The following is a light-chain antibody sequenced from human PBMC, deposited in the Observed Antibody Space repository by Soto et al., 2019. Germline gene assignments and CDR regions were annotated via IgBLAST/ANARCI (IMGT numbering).Light chain of an antibody. CDR2: EVS. CDR1: SSDVGGYNY. CDR3: SSFAGNNNLV. Sequence: QSVLTQPPCASGSPGQSVTISCTGTSSDVGGYNYVSWYQQHPGKAPKLMISEVSKWPSGVPDRFSGSKSGNTASLTVSGLQAEDEADYYCSSFAGNNNLVFGGGTKLTVL. V-gene: IGLV2-8*01. J-gene: IGLJ2*01.